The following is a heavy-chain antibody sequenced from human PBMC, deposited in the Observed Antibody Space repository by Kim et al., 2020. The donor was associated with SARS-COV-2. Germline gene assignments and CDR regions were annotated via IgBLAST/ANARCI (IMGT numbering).Heavy chain of an antibody. J-gene: IGHJ4*02. V-gene: IGHV3-11*05. D-gene: IGHD3-22*01. Sequence: SVKGRFTISRDNAKTSLYLQMNSLRAEDTTVYYCARDLGEYYDSSGYFDYWGQGTLVTVSS. CDR3: ARDLGEYYDSSGYFDY.